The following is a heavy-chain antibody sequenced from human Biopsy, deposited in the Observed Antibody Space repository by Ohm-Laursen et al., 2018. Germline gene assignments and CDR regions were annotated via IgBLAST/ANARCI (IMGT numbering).Heavy chain of an antibody. V-gene: IGHV4-59*01. Sequence: SDTLSLTCTVSGVSISSYYWSWTRQPPGKGLEWIGYVYYTGSTDYNPSLQSRVTISVDTSKNHFSLRLRSVTPADTAIYCARDRGYYSDRTVPGYFDLWGRGTLATVSS. J-gene: IGHJ2*01. CDR1: GVSISSYY. CDR3: ARDRGYYSDRTVPGYFDL. CDR2: VYYTGST. D-gene: IGHD3-22*01.